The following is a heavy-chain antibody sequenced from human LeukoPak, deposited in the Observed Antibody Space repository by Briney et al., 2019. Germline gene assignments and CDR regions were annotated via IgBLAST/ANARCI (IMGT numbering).Heavy chain of an antibody. CDR3: ARDSGTTGEVKFDP. J-gene: IGHJ5*02. D-gene: IGHD3-10*01. Sequence: SETLSLTCTVSGGSISSSSYYWDWVRQPPGKGLEWIGSFSYTGSTFYNPSLRSRLTISMDTSKNQFSLKLSSVTAADTAVYYCARDSGTTGEVKFDPWGQEPWSPSPQ. CDR1: GGSISSSSYY. V-gene: IGHV4-39*07. CDR2: FSYTGST.